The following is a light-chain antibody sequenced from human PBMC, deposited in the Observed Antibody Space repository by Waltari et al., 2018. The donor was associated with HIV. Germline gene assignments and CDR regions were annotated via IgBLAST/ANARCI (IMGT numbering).Light chain of an antibody. Sequence: QSALTQPASVSGSPGQSVTISCIGSDIDIGIYDYISWYHHPPNRAPRLVVFNANSRPSGGPFRVAGSKSGNTASLTISGLQADDEGVYYCSSYVTGGSLLFGGGTQVTVL. CDR3: SSYVTGGSLL. CDR2: NAN. J-gene: IGLJ3*02. V-gene: IGLV2-14*01. CDR1: DIDIGIYDY.